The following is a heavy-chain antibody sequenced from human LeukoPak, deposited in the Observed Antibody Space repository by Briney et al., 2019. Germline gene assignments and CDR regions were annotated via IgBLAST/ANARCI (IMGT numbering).Heavy chain of an antibody. CDR2: ISYDGSYT. CDR3: ARALDV. J-gene: IGHJ6*04. CDR1: GLSFNTYA. Sequence: GGSLRLSCVDSGLSFNTYAMHWVRQAPGKGLEWVAAISYDGSYTYYRDSVRGRFTISRDNSKNTMYLQMNSLRAEDTAMYYCARALDVWGKGTTVTVSS. V-gene: IGHV3-30*04.